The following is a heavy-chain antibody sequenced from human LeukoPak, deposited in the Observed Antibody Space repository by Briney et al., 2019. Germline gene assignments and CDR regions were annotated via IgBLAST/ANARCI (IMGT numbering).Heavy chain of an antibody. CDR3: EKKTEYDILPGYQPADAFDI. Sequence: SETLSLTCTVSGGSISSYYWSWIRQPPGKGLEWIGYIYYSGSTNCNPSLKSRVTISVDTSKIQFSLKLSSVTAADTAVYFCEKKTEYDILPGYQPADAFDIWGQGTMVTVSS. V-gene: IGHV4-59*01. CDR2: IYYSGST. CDR1: GGSISSYY. D-gene: IGHD3-9*01. J-gene: IGHJ3*02.